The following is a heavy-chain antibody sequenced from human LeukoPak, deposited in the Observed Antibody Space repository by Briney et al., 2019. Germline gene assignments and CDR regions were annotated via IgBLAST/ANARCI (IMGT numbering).Heavy chain of an antibody. CDR2: IKQDGSEK. CDR3: ARIHSDYAWGDAFDI. J-gene: IGHJ3*02. V-gene: IGHV3-7*01. Sequence: GGSLRLSCAASGFTFSTYWMIWVRQAPGKGLEWVANIKQDGSEKYYVDSVKGRFTISKDNAKNSLYLQMNSLRAEDTAVYYCARIHSDYAWGDAFDIWGQGTMVTVSS. D-gene: IGHD3-16*01. CDR1: GFTFSTYW.